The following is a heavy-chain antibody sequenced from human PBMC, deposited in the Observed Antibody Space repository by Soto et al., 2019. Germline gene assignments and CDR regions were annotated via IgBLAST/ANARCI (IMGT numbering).Heavy chain of an antibody. V-gene: IGHV3-74*01. CDR1: GLSVNDNW. D-gene: IGHD2-2*01. CDR3: VREMPVPIRGGYYYYSVLDA. J-gene: IGHJ6*02. Sequence: PGGSLRVSCPAPGLSVNDNWMHWVRQGPGKGLMWVSRLKSDGRDTIYADSVKGRFTVSRDSAKNTLYLQMNSLRVEDTAVYYCVREMPVPIRGGYYYYSVLDAWGQGTTVTVSS. CDR2: LKSDGRDT.